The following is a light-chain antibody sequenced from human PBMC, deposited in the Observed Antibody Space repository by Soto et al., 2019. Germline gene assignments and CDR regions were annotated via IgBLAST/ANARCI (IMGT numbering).Light chain of an antibody. J-gene: IGLJ1*01. V-gene: IGLV2-14*03. CDR2: DVI. CDR1: NTDVGAYDY. CDR3: SSYATISDLV. Sequence: QSLLTQPASVSGSPGQSITISCSGTNTDVGAYDYVSWYQQHPGKAPKLILYDVINRPSGVSDRFSGSKSGNTASLTISGLQAEYEAEYFCSSYATISDLVVGKGTKVTV.